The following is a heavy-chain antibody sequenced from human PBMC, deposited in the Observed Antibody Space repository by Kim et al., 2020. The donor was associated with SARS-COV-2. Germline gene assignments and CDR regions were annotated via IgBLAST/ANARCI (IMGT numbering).Heavy chain of an antibody. D-gene: IGHD6-25*01. V-gene: IGHV4-4*02. CDR3: ARAVSSVGTLRDWFDP. Sequence: PSLKSRVNTSVDKSKNQFSLRLNSVTAADTAVYYCARAVSSVGTLRDWFDPWGEGTLVTVSS. J-gene: IGHJ5*02.